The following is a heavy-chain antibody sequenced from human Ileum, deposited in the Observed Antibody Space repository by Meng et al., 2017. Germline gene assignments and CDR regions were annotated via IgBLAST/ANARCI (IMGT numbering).Heavy chain of an antibody. V-gene: IGHV4-61*08. D-gene: IGHD7-27*01. Sequence: VQLQESGPGLVRPAETLSLICTVSGGSVSSDGFQWGWVRQPPGKGLEWIGYASTNYNPSLKSRVTISLDTSKNQFSLELSSVTAADTAVYYCARDHWGSLDYWGQGILVTAS. J-gene: IGHJ4*02. CDR3: ARDHWGSLDY. CDR2: AST. CDR1: GGSVSSDGFQ.